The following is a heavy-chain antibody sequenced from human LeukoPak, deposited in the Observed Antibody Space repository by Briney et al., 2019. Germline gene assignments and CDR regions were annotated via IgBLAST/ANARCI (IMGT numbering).Heavy chain of an antibody. CDR2: INPNSGGT. V-gene: IGHV1-2*02. CDR1: GYTFTGYY. CDR3: ARGRALTPFDP. J-gene: IGHJ5*02. Sequence: ASVKVSCTASGYTFTGYYIHWVRQAPGQGLEWMGWINPNSGGTNYAQKFQGRVTMTRDTSTSTVYMELSSLRSEDTAVYYCARGRALTPFDPWGQGTLVTVSS.